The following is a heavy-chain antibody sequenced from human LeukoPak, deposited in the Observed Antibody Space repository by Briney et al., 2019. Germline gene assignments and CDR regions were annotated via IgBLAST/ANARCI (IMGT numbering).Heavy chain of an antibody. J-gene: IGHJ4*02. CDR3: AKDKAAPAVTLLPDY. V-gene: IGHV3-23*01. CDR2: ISGSGGST. CDR1: GFTFSSYA. Sequence: TGGSLRLSCAASGFTFSSYAMSWVRQPPGKGLEWVSAISGSGGSTYYADSVKGRFTISRGNSKNTLYLQMNSLRAEDTAVYYCAKDKAAPAVTLLPDYWGQGTLVTVSS. D-gene: IGHD6-13*01.